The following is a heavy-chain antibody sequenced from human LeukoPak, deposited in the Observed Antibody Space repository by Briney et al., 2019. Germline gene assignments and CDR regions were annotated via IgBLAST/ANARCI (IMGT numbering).Heavy chain of an antibody. CDR1: AYIFTNYY. Sequence: GESLKRSCHGSAYIFTNYYIGWVRHMAGKGREWMGSIYPGDSDTTYSPYSQGRVTISSEETITTAYLLWISMKGSDTAMYYCARRGSSVYYYFDYWGQGTLVTVSS. CDR2: IYPGDSDT. CDR3: ARRGSSVYYYFDY. D-gene: IGHD5/OR15-5a*01. J-gene: IGHJ4*02. V-gene: IGHV5-51*01.